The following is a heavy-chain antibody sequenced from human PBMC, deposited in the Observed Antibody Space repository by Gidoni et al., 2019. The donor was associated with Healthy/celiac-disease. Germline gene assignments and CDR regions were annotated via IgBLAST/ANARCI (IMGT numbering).Heavy chain of an antibody. CDR1: GFTFSSYA. J-gene: IGHJ4*02. D-gene: IGHD6-19*01. CDR2: IRGSGGST. Sequence: ILSCAASGFTFSSYAMSWVRQAPGKGVEWVSAIRGSGGSTYYADSVKGRFTISRANSKNTLYLQMNSLRAEDTAVYYCAKDRGSGWTFDYWGQGTLVTVSS. V-gene: IGHV3-23*01. CDR3: AKDRGSGWTFDY.